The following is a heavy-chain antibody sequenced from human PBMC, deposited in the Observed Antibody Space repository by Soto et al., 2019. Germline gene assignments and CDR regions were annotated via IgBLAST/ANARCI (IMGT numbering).Heavy chain of an antibody. Sequence: AAVKASCKASGYTFTGYYMHWVRQAPGQGLEWMGWINPNSGGTNYAQKFQGRVTMTRDTSISTAYMELSRLRSDDTAVYYCAREGAYSSWYYDNGATKNYYGMDGWGQGTTVTVSS. CDR1: GYTFTGYY. CDR2: INPNSGGT. V-gene: IGHV1-2*02. D-gene: IGHD6-13*01. J-gene: IGHJ6*02. CDR3: AREGAYSSWYYDNGATKNYYGMDG.